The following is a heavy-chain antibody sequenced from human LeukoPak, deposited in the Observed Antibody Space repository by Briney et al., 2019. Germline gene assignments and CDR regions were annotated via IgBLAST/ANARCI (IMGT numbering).Heavy chain of an antibody. CDR2: ISAYNGNT. Sequence: ASVKVSCKASGYTFTSYGISWVRQAPGQGLEWMGWISAYNGNTNYAQKLQGRVTMTTDTSTSTAYMELRSLRSDDTAVYYCARAPIGDYNNWFDPWGQGTLVTVSS. CDR3: ARAPIGDYNNWFDP. CDR1: GYTFTSYG. V-gene: IGHV1-18*01. J-gene: IGHJ5*02. D-gene: IGHD4-17*01.